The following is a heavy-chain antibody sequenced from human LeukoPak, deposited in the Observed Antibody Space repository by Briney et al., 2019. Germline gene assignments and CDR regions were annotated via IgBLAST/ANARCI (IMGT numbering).Heavy chain of an antibody. V-gene: IGHV3-23*01. CDR2: ISNSGRNT. Sequence: GGSLTLSCAASGFTFSSYTMSCVRQAPGKRLEWFSTISNSGRNTFYTDSVKGRFTISRDNSKNTLYLQMNSLRAGDTAVYSCARARGYCAADCSRYAFDYWGQGTLVTVSS. J-gene: IGHJ4*02. D-gene: IGHD2-21*02. CDR1: GFTFSSYT. CDR3: ARARGYCAADCSRYAFDY.